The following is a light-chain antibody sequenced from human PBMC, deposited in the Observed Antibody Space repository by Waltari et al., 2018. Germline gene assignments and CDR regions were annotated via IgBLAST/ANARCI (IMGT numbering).Light chain of an antibody. CDR1: QTVNSD. Sequence: EIVVTQSPATLSVSPGERATLSCRASQTVNSDLAWYQPQPGQAPRLLIYGASTRATGIPARFSGSGAGTEFTLTISSLQSGDLAVYYCQQYRNWPPWTFGQGTKVEIK. V-gene: IGKV3D-15*01. CDR3: QQYRNWPPWT. CDR2: GAS. J-gene: IGKJ1*01.